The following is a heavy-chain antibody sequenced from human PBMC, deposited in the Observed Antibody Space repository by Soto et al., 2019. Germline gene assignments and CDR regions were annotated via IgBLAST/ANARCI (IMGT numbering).Heavy chain of an antibody. Sequence: PSQTLSPTCAISGDSVSSNSAAWNWIRQSPSRGLEWLGRTYYRSKWYNDYAVSVKSRITINPDTSKNQFSLQLNSVTPEDTAVYYCARVVAVVRYYYYGMDVWGQGTTVTVSS. J-gene: IGHJ6*02. CDR2: TYYRSKWYN. CDR1: GDSVSSNSAA. D-gene: IGHD6-19*01. V-gene: IGHV6-1*01. CDR3: ARVVAVVRYYYYGMDV.